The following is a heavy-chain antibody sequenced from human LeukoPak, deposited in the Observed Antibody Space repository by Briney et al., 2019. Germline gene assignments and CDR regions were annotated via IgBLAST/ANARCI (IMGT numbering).Heavy chain of an antibody. D-gene: IGHD2-2*01. CDR1: GGTFSSYT. CDR2: IIPILSLT. V-gene: IGHV1-69*02. CDR3: ASQYCSSSSCYLPLNY. J-gene: IGHJ4*02. Sequence: SVEVSCKASGGTFSSYTINWVRQAPGQRPEWMGRIIPILSLTNHAQKFQGRVTITADKSTSTAYMELVSLRSEDTAVYYCASQYCSSSSCYLPLNYWGQGTLVTVSS.